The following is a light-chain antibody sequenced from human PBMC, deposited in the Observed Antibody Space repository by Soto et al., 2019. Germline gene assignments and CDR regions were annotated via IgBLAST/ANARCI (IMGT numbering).Light chain of an antibody. CDR3: QQYGSSPPFT. V-gene: IGKV3-15*01. Sequence: EIVMTQSPATLSVSPGERATLSCRASQSVYNNLAWYQQKPGQAPRLLIYGASTRATGIPARFSASGSGTEFTLTISSLQSEDFAVYFCQQYGSSPPFTFGPGTKVDIK. CDR2: GAS. J-gene: IGKJ3*01. CDR1: QSVYNN.